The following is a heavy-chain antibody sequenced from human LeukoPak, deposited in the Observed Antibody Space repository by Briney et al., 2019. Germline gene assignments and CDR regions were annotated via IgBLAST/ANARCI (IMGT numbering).Heavy chain of an antibody. D-gene: IGHD5-24*01. CDR2: IKQDGSEK. CDR1: GFTFSTYW. J-gene: IGHJ5*02. V-gene: IGHV3-7*01. CDR3: ARTHNYGYDH. Sequence: PGGSLRLSCAASGFTFSTYWMTWVRQAPGKGPEWVANIKQDGSEKKYEDSVKGRFTISRDNADNSLFLQMNSLRAEDTAVYYCARTHNYGYDHWGQGTLVTVSS.